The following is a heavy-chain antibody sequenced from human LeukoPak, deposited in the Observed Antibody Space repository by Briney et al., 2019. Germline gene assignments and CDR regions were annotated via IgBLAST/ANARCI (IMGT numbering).Heavy chain of an antibody. D-gene: IGHD2-21*01. Sequence: PGGSLRLSCAASGFNFSSAWMTWVRQAPGKGLEWVGRIKNKTEGGTTDYAAPVKGRFTISRDDSANMLYLQMNSLKIEDTAAYYCTTRKSIWGQGTLVTVSS. CDR2: IKNKTEGGTT. V-gene: IGHV3-15*05. CDR1: GFNFSSAW. J-gene: IGHJ4*02. CDR3: TTRKSI.